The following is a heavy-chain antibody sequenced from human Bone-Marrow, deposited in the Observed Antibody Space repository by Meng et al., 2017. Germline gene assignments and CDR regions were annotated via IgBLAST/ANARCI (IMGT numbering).Heavy chain of an antibody. CDR1: GGTFSSSA. Sequence: SVKVSCKAFGGTFSSSAISWVRQAPGQGLEWMGGFIPLFGTTDYSQTAQGRVTITADESTSTAYMELSSLRSEDTAVYYCARDRRIAAAGTNYYYGMDVWGQGTTVTVSS. CDR2: FIPLFGTT. J-gene: IGHJ6*02. D-gene: IGHD6-13*01. V-gene: IGHV1-69*13. CDR3: ARDRRIAAAGTNYYYGMDV.